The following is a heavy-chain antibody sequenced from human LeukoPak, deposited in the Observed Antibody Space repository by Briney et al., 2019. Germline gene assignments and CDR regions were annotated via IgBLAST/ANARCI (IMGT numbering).Heavy chain of an antibody. CDR3: AREGASSSFGY. Sequence: GGSLRLSCAASGFTFSSYAMSWVRQAPGKGLEWVSVLYSGGNTYHADSVKGRFTISRDNSKNTLYLQMNSLRAEDTAVYYCAREGASSSFGYWGQGTLVTVSS. V-gene: IGHV3-53*01. CDR1: GFTFSSYA. CDR2: LYSGGNT. D-gene: IGHD6-13*01. J-gene: IGHJ4*02.